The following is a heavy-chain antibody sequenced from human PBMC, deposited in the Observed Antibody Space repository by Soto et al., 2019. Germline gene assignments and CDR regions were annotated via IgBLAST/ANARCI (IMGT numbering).Heavy chain of an antibody. CDR3: ARSVFWSGYPSFDY. CDR2: IYHSGST. J-gene: IGHJ4*02. D-gene: IGHD3-3*01. V-gene: IGHV4-30-2*01. CDR1: GGPISSGGYS. Sequence: PSETLSLTCAVSGGPISSGGYSWSWIRQPPGKGLEWIGYIYHSGSTYYNPSLKSRVTISVDRSKNQFSLKLSSVTAADTAVYYCARSVFWSGYPSFDYWGQGTLVTVSS.